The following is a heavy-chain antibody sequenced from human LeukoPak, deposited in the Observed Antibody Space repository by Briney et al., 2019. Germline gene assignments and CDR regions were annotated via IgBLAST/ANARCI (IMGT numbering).Heavy chain of an antibody. Sequence: GGSLRLSFAASGFTVSSNYMSWVRQAPGKGLEWVSVIYSGGSTYYADSVKGRFTISRDNSKNTLYLQMNSLRAEDTAVYYCETDRVINAFDIWGQGTMVTVSS. V-gene: IGHV3-53*01. CDR2: IYSGGST. CDR3: ETDRVINAFDI. J-gene: IGHJ3*02. CDR1: GFTVSSNY.